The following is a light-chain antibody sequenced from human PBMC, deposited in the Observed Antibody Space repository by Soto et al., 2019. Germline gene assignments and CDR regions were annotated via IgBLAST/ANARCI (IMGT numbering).Light chain of an antibody. Sequence: EIVLTQSPGTLSLSPGERATLSCRASQSVNKNFLAWYQQKPGQAPRLLIYDASSRATGIPDRFSGSGSGTDFTHTISRLEPEDFAVYSCQQYVTSPLTFGGGTKVEIK. CDR1: QSVNKNF. V-gene: IGKV3-20*01. J-gene: IGKJ4*01. CDR3: QQYVTSPLT. CDR2: DAS.